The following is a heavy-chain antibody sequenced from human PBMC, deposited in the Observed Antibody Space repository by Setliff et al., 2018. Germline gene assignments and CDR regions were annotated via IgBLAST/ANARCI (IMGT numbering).Heavy chain of an antibody. CDR3: ERGRAGHSGH. V-gene: IGHV4-31*03. CDR1: GGSISSGGYY. D-gene: IGHD6-19*01. Sequence: SETLSLTCTVSGGSISSGGYYWSWIRQHPGKGLEWIGYIYYSGSTSYYNPSLKSRVTISVDTSKNQFSLKLSSVTAADTAVYYCERGRAGHSGHWGQGTPVTVS. J-gene: IGHJ4*02. CDR2: IYYSGSTS.